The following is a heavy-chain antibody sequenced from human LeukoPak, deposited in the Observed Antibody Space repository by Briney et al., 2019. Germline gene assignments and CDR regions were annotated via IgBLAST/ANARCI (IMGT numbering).Heavy chain of an antibody. V-gene: IGHV3-7*05. D-gene: IGHD6-13*01. CDR3: AKDGSSSWYLFDY. J-gene: IGHJ4*02. CDR1: GFTFSNYW. Sequence: PGGSLRLSCVASGFTFSNYWMSWVRQAPGKGLEWVANIKYDGSDKYYVASVKGRFTISRDNAKNSLYLQMDSLRAEDTAVYYCAKDGSSSWYLFDYWGQGTLVTVSS. CDR2: IKYDGSDK.